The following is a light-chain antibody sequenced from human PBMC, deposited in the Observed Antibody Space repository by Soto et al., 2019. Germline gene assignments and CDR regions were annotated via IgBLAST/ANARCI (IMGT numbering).Light chain of an antibody. CDR1: QSISGW. Sequence: DIQMTQSPSTLSASVGDRVTITCRASQSISGWLAWYRQKPGKAPNLLIYDASSLESGVPSRFSGSGSGTEFTLTTSSLQPDDFATYYCQQYDRYSWTFGQGTKVEI. J-gene: IGKJ1*01. CDR3: QQYDRYSWT. V-gene: IGKV1-5*01. CDR2: DAS.